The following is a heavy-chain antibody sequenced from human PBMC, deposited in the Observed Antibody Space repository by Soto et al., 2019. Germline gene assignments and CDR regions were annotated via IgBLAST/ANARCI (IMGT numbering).Heavy chain of an antibody. D-gene: IGHD2-21*02. V-gene: IGHV3-23*01. CDR2: ISGSGGST. CDR1: GFTFSSYA. Sequence: EVQLLESGGGLVQPGGSLRLSCAASGFTFSSYAMRWVRQAPGKGLEWVSAISGSGGSTYYADSVKGRFTISRDNSKNTLYLQMNSLRAEDTAVYYCAKDRIVVVTASDYWGQGTLVTVSS. J-gene: IGHJ4*02. CDR3: AKDRIVVVTASDY.